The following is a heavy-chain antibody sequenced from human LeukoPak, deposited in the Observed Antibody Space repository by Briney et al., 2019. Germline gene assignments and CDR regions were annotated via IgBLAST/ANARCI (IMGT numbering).Heavy chain of an antibody. CDR1: GFTFSSYA. J-gene: IGHJ4*02. CDR3: ARGRRGYSYGFDY. CDR2: ISSNGGST. V-gene: IGHV3-64*01. Sequence: GGSLRLSCAASGFTFSSYAMHWVRQAPGKGLEYVSAISSNGGSTYYANSVKGRFTISRDNSKNTLYLQMGSLRAEDMAVYYCARGRRGYSYGFDYWGQGTLVTVSS. D-gene: IGHD5-18*01.